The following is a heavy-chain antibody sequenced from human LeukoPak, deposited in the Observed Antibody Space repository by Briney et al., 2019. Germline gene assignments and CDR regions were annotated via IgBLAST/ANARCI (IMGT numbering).Heavy chain of an antibody. Sequence: SEPLSLTCGVYGGSFSGYHWNWIRQPPGEGLEWIGEINHSGSTNYNPSLKSRVTISVGTSKKQFSLRLSSVTAADTAVYFCARGVRIAVADPHLDYWGQGTLVTVSS. CDR3: ARGVRIAVADPHLDY. J-gene: IGHJ4*02. CDR2: INHSGST. D-gene: IGHD6-19*01. CDR1: GGSFSGYH. V-gene: IGHV4-34*01.